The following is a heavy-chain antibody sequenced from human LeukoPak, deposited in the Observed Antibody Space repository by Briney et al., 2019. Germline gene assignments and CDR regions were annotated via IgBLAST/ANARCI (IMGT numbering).Heavy chain of an antibody. CDR1: GFTFSRSW. D-gene: IGHD3-9*01. CDR2: IKQDGSEK. Sequence: PGGSLRLSCAASGFTFSRSWMSWVRQAPGKGLEWVANIKQDGSEKYYVDSVKGRFTISRDNAKNSLYLQMNSLRAEDTAVYYCARDRLYGILTGYDYWGQGTLVTVSS. CDR3: ARDRLYGILTGYDY. V-gene: IGHV3-7*01. J-gene: IGHJ4*02.